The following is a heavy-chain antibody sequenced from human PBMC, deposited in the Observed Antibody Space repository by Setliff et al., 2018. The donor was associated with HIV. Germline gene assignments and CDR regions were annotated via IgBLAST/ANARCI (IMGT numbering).Heavy chain of an antibody. V-gene: IGHV4-61*09. J-gene: IGHJ6*02. D-gene: IGHD3-22*01. CDR2: IYSSGSS. Sequence: PSETLSLTCTVSGGSISSASYYWSWIRQPAGKGLEWIGHIYSSGSSKYNPSLKSRVTISEDTSKNQFSLKLSPVTAADTAVYYCAREYYDSSGYPGYFGMDVWGQGTTVTVSS. CDR3: AREYYDSSGYPGYFGMDV. CDR1: GGSISSASYY.